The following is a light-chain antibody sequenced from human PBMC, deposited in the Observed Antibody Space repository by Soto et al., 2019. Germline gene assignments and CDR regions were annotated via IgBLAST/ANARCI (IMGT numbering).Light chain of an antibody. CDR1: NSGSKN. CDR2: RVS. J-gene: IGLJ3*02. V-gene: IGLV3-9*01. CDR3: QVWDSSTARV. Sequence: SYELTQPLSVSVALGQTARITCGGNNSGSKNVHWYQQKPGQAPVLVIYRVSNRPSGIPERFSGSNSGNTATLTIRRAQAGDEADYYCQVWDSSTARVFGGGTKLTVL.